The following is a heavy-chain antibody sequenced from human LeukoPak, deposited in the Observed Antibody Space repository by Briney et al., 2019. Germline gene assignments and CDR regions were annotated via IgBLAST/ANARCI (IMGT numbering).Heavy chain of an antibody. Sequence: GGSLRLSCAASGFNFNNYAMHWVRQAPGKGLEWVAVISFDGSDKYYADSVKGRFTISRDNSKNTLYLQMNSLRAEDTAVYYCARGIAAAGAFDYWGQGTLVTVSS. D-gene: IGHD6-13*01. CDR1: GFNFNNYA. CDR3: ARGIAAAGAFDY. CDR2: ISFDGSDK. J-gene: IGHJ4*02. V-gene: IGHV3-30-3*01.